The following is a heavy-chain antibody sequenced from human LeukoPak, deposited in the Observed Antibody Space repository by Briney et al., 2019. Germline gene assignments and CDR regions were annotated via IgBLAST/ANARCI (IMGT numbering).Heavy chain of an antibody. Sequence: GGSLRLSCAASGFTFSSYGMSWVRQAPGKGLEWVSAISARGGSTYYADSVKGRFTISRDNSKNTLYLQMNSLRADDTAVYFCGKGDSGFLTLWGQGTLVTVSS. J-gene: IGHJ4*02. D-gene: IGHD3-10*01. CDR2: ISARGGST. CDR3: GKGDSGFLTL. CDR1: GFTFSSYG. V-gene: IGHV3-23*01.